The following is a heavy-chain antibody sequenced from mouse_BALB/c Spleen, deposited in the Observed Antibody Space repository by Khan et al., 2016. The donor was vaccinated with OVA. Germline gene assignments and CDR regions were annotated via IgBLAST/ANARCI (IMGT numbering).Heavy chain of an antibody. V-gene: IGHV2-6-1*01. D-gene: IGHD2-10*01. CDR2: IWSDGST. Sequence: QVQLQQSGPGLVAPSQSLSITCTISGFSLTNYGVHWVRQPPGKGLEWLVVIWSDGSTTYNSALKSRLTISTDNSKSQVFLKMNSLQTDDTAMYFGARQPYYHYNVMDYWGQGTSVTVSS. CDR1: GFSLTNYG. J-gene: IGHJ4*01. CDR3: ARQPYYHYNVMDY.